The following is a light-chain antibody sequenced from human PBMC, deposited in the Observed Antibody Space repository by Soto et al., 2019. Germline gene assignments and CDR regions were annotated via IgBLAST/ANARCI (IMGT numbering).Light chain of an antibody. V-gene: IGLV1-44*01. J-gene: IGLJ2*01. CDR1: SSNIGSNS. CDR2: SNY. Sequence: QSVLTQPPSASGTPGQRVTISCSGSSSNIGSNSVSWYQHLPGTAPKLLIYSNYERSSGVPDRFSGARSGTSASLAISGLQSEDEADYYCAAGDDSLNGVVVFGGGTKLTVL. CDR3: AAGDDSLNGVVV.